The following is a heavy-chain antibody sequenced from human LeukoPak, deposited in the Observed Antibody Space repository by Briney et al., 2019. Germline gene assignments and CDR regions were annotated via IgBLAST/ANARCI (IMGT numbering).Heavy chain of an antibody. Sequence: PGGSLRLSCAASGFTVSSTYMSWVRQAPGKVLEWVSVIYSGGSTYYADSVKGRFTISRDNSKNTLYLQMNSLRAEDTALYYCARGDDYGDYGGAFDIWGQGTMVTVSS. CDR3: ARGDDYGDYGGAFDI. CDR1: GFTVSSTY. J-gene: IGHJ3*02. CDR2: IYSGGST. V-gene: IGHV3-53*01. D-gene: IGHD4-17*01.